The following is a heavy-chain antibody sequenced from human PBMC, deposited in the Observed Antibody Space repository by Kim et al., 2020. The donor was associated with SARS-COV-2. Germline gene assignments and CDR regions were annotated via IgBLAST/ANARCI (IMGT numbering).Heavy chain of an antibody. CDR3: VKGISFPDY. CDR1: GFTFSNQA. Sequence: GGSLRLSCAASGFTFSNQAMSWVHQAPGKGLEWVSSITNNGGGTYYADSVKGRFTISRDNSKNTLSLQINSLGAEDTALYFCVKGISFPDYWGQGTLVTVSS. J-gene: IGHJ4*02. CDR2: ITNNGGGT. V-gene: IGHV3-23*01.